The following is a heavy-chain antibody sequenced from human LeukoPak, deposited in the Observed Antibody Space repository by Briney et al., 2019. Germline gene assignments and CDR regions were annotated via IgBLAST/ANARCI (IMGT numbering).Heavy chain of an antibody. CDR2: ISGSGGST. V-gene: IGHV3-23*01. CDR3: AKDLYRLSTVTYYFDY. J-gene: IGHJ4*02. D-gene: IGHD4-17*01. CDR1: GFTFSSYA. Sequence: GGSLRLSCAASGFTFSSYAMSWVRQAPGKGLEWVSAISGSGGSTYYADSVKGRFTISRDNSKNTLYLQMNSLRAEDTAVYYRAKDLYRLSTVTYYFDYWGQGTLVTVSS.